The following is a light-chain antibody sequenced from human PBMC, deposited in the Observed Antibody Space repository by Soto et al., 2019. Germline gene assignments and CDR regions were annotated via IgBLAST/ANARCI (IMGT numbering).Light chain of an antibody. V-gene: IGLV2-14*01. CDR1: SSDVGGYNY. J-gene: IGLJ2*01. Sequence: QSALTQPASVSGSPGQSVTISCSGTSSDVGGYNYVSWYQHFPGKAPKLIIYEVSNRPSGVSNHFSASKSGNTAALTISGLQAEDEADYYCSSYTTTNTVIFGGGTKRTVL. CDR3: SSYTTTNTVI. CDR2: EVS.